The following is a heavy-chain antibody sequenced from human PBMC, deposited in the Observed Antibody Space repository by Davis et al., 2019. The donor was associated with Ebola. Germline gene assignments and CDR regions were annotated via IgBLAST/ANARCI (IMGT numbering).Heavy chain of an antibody. CDR2: IYYSGST. Sequence: PSETLSLTCTVSGGSISSYYWSWIRQPPGKGLEWIGYIYYSGSTNYNPSLKSRVTISVDTSKNQFSLKLSSVTAADTAVYYCARVWGYSYGNWFDPWGQGTLVTVSS. V-gene: IGHV4-59*01. CDR3: ARVWGYSYGNWFDP. J-gene: IGHJ5*02. CDR1: GGSISSYY. D-gene: IGHD5-18*01.